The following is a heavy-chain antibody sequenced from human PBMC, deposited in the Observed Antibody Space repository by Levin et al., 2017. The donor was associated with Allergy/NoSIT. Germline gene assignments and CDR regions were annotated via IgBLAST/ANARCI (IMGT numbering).Heavy chain of an antibody. J-gene: IGHJ4*02. D-gene: IGHD3-22*01. V-gene: IGHV3-49*04. Sequence: GGSLRLSCTASGFTFGDYAMSWVRQAPGKGLEWVGFIRSKAYGGTTEYAASVKGRFTISRDDSKSIAYLQMNSLKTEDTAAYYCTRGNPNYYDSSGYHDYWGQGTLVTVSS. CDR2: IRSKAYGGTT. CDR3: TRGNPNYYDSSGYHDY. CDR1: GFTFGDYA.